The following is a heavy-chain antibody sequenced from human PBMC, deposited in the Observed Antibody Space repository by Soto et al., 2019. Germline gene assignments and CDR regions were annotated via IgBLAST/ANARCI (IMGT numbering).Heavy chain of an antibody. CDR1: GFIFSSYG. J-gene: IGHJ4*02. Sequence: QVQRVESGGGVVQPGRSLRLSCAASGFIFSSYGMHWVRQAPGKGLERVAVISYEGSHTYYADSVKGRFTITRDNSKNPLYLQMNSLRPEDTAVYYCAKEVHCGGGSCSWSEGFDYWGQGTLLTVSS. V-gene: IGHV3-30*18. CDR3: AKEVHCGGGSCSWSEGFDY. D-gene: IGHD2-15*01. CDR2: ISYEGSHT.